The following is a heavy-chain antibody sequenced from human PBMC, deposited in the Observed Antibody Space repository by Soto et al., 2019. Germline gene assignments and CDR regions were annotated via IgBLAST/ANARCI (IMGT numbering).Heavy chain of an antibody. Sequence: ASVKVSCKASGYTFTGYYMHWVRQAPGQGLEWMGWINPNSGGTNYAQKFQGWVTMTRDTSISTAYMELSRLRSDDTAVYYCARGRGLGHDYGETPIDYWGQGTLVTVSS. CDR3: ARGRGLGHDYGETPIDY. CDR1: GYTFTGYY. CDR2: INPNSGGT. D-gene: IGHD4-17*01. V-gene: IGHV1-2*04. J-gene: IGHJ4*02.